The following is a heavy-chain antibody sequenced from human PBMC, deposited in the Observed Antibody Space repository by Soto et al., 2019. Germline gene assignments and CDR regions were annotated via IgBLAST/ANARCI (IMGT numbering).Heavy chain of an antibody. CDR2: VTCGGHTT. V-gene: IGHV3-23*01. CDR3: AYSSGDLQDYGMDX. J-gene: IGHJ6*02. D-gene: IGHD3-10*01. Sequence: WGSLRLSCAASGFTFSRYAMSWVRQAPGKGLEWVSTVTCGGHTTYNADSVNVRFTISRDNSKNTLYLQMNNLRAEDTAIYYCAYSSGDLQDYGMDXWGPGTRVTVS. CDR1: GFTFSRYA.